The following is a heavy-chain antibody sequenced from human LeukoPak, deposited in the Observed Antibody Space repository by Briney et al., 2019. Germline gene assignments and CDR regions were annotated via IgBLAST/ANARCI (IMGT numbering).Heavy chain of an antibody. J-gene: IGHJ4*02. V-gene: IGHV3-48*03. CDR1: GXTLSSYE. CDR2: ISGSGNGI. Sequence: GGSLRLSCAASGXTLSSYEMNWVRQAPGKGREGVSHISGSGNGIHYADSVRGRFTISRDNAKNSLYLQMNSLRAEDTAVYFCARARSAVAGVGNFDYWGQGTLVTVSS. D-gene: IGHD6-19*01. CDR3: ARARSAVAGVGNFDY.